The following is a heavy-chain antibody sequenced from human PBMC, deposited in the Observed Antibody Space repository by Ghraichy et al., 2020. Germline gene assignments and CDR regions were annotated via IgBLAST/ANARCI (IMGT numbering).Heavy chain of an antibody. Sequence: SETLSRTCTVSGGSISSYYWSWIRQPPGKGLEWIGYIYYSGSTNYNPSLKSRVTISVDTSKNQFSLKLSSVTAADTAVYYCARNGGYYDSSGYLGVWGQGPMFTVSS. J-gene: IGHJ3*01. V-gene: IGHV4-59*01. CDR3: ARNGGYYDSSGYLGV. CDR2: IYYSGST. CDR1: GGSISSYY. D-gene: IGHD3-22*01.